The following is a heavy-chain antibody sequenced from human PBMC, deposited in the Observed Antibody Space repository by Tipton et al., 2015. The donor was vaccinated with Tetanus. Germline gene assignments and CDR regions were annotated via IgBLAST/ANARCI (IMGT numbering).Heavy chain of an antibody. J-gene: IGHJ4*02. CDR2: IDQAGSDK. D-gene: IGHD7-27*01. CDR1: GFTFSNYW. Sequence: SLRLSCAASGFTFSNYWMSWVRQAPGKGLEWVANIDQAGSDKYYVDSVKGRFTISRDNAKNSLFLQMDGLRAEDTAVYYCARVTELTGRYFDYWGQGTLVTVSS. V-gene: IGHV3-7*01. CDR3: ARVTELTGRYFDY.